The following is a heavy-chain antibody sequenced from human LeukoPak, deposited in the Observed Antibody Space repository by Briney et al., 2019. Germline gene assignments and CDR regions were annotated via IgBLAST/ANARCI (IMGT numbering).Heavy chain of an antibody. CDR1: GFIFSSYG. J-gene: IGHJ4*02. CDR2: ISANNGNT. CDR3: GREGLGGLIVVQFDH. Sequence: ASVTVSCKSSGFIFSSYGINWVRQAPGQGPERVGRISANNGNTNYAQKLQGRVTITTNTYTSTAYIELRSLTTDDTAVYYCGREGLGGLIVVQFDHWGQGTLVTVSS. V-gene: IGHV1-18*01. D-gene: IGHD3-16*02.